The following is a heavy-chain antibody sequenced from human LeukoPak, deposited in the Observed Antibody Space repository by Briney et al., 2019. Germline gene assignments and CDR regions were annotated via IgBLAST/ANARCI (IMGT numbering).Heavy chain of an antibody. J-gene: IGHJ4*02. V-gene: IGHV3-11*01. D-gene: IGHD2-2*01. CDR3: ARDDGLGYCSSTSCLQFDY. CDR2: ISSSGSTI. CDR1: GFTFSDYY. Sequence: PGGSLRLSCAASGFTFSDYYMSWLRQAPGKGLEWVSYISSSGSTIYYADSVKGRFTISRDNAKNSLYLQMNSLRAEDTAVYYCARDDGLGYCSSTSCLQFDYWGQGTLVTVSS.